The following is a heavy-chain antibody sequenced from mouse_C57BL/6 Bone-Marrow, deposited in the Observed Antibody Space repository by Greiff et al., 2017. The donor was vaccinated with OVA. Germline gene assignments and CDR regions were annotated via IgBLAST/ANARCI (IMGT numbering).Heavy chain of an antibody. CDR1: GYTFTSYG. V-gene: IGHV1-81*01. Sequence: QVQLKQSGAELARPGASVKLSCKASGYTFTSYGISWVKQRTGQGLEWIGEIYPRSGNTYYNEKFKGKATLTADKSSSTAYMELRSLTSEDSAVYFCARLFITTVVEYFDYWGQGTTLTVSS. J-gene: IGHJ2*01. CDR3: ARLFITTVVEYFDY. CDR2: IYPRSGNT. D-gene: IGHD1-1*01.